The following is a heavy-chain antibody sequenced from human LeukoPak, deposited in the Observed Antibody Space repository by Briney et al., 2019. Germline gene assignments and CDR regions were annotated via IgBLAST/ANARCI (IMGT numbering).Heavy chain of an antibody. Sequence: SSETLSLTCAVYGGSFSGYYWSWIRQPPGKGLEWTGEINHSGSTNYNPSLKSRVTISVDTSKNQFSLKLSSVTAADTAVYYCARHGYCSSTSCYKFRYFDYWGQGTLVTVSS. CDR3: ARHGYCSSTSCYKFRYFDY. V-gene: IGHV4-34*01. D-gene: IGHD2-2*03. CDR2: INHSGST. J-gene: IGHJ4*02. CDR1: GGSFSGYY.